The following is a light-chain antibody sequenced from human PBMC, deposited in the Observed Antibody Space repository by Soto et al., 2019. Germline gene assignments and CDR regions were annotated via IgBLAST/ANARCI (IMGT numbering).Light chain of an antibody. CDR1: QSVSSRS. Sequence: ENVLTQSPGTLSLSPGERATLSCRASQSVSSRSLAWYQQKPGQAPRLLIYGASSRAAGIPDRFSGSGSGTDFTLTISRLEPEDFAFYYCHQDDDVPITFGQGTKLEIK. CDR3: HQDDDVPIT. CDR2: GAS. J-gene: IGKJ2*01. V-gene: IGKV3-20*01.